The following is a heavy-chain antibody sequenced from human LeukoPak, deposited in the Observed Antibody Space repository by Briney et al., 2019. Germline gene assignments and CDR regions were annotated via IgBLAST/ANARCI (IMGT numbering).Heavy chain of an antibody. V-gene: IGHV3-23*01. Sequence: GASLRLSCAASGFTFSSYAMSWVRQAPGQGLELVSAISGSGGSTYYADSVKGRFTISRDNSKNTLYLQMNSLRAEDTAVYYCAKVSEWDYYDSSGYPDSQFDYWGQGTLVTVSS. CDR1: GFTFSSYA. D-gene: IGHD3-22*01. J-gene: IGHJ4*02. CDR2: ISGSGGST. CDR3: AKVSEWDYYDSSGYPDSQFDY.